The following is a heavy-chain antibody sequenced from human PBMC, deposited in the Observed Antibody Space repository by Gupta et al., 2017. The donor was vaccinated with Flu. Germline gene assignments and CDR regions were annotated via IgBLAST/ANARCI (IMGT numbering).Heavy chain of an antibody. CDR2: ISGGTT. CDR1: GFTFSAFG. J-gene: IGHJ1*01. Sequence: EVQLLESGGGLAQPGGSLRLSFAASGFTFSAFGMRWVRQAPGKGLEWVSTISGGTTYYADSVKGRFTISKDTSRNTLFLQMNSLRAEDTAVYYCVKDAGYGEYVYWGQGTLLTVSS. CDR3: VKDAGYGEYVY. V-gene: IGHV3-23*01. D-gene: IGHD4-17*01.